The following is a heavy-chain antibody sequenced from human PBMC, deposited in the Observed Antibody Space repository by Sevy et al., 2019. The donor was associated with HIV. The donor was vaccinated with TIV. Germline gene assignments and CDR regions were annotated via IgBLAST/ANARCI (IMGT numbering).Heavy chain of an antibody. J-gene: IGHJ6*02. D-gene: IGHD1-7*01. CDR2: ISGSGGST. CDR3: AKTRYNWNYAKGQNYYGMDV. Sequence: GGSLRLSCAASGFTFSSYAMSWVRQAPGKGLEWVSAISGSGGSTYYADSVKGRFTISRDNSKNTLYLQMNSLGAEDTAVYYCAKTRYNWNYAKGQNYYGMDVWGQGTTVTVSS. V-gene: IGHV3-23*01. CDR1: GFTFSSYA.